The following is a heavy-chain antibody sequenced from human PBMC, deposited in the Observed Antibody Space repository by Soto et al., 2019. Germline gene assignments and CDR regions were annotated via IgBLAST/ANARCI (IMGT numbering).Heavy chain of an antibody. V-gene: IGHV3-9*01. CDR1: GCNFDDYA. Sequence: VQLVESGGGLVQPGRSLRLSCAASGCNFDDYAMYCVRRLPGKGLEWVSSISWNGNIIGYADSVKSRFTISRDNAKNSLYLQLNSLRPEDTALYYCAKGGPDAFCGGGRCYFDSWGQGTLVTVSS. CDR3: AKGGPDAFCGGGRCYFDS. D-gene: IGHD2-15*01. CDR2: ISWNGNII. J-gene: IGHJ4*02.